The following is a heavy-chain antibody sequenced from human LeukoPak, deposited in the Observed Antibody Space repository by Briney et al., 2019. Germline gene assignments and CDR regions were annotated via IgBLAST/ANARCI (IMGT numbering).Heavy chain of an antibody. CDR2: ISGSGGRT. D-gene: IGHD5-12*01. V-gene: IGHV3-23*01. CDR1: GFTFSSYA. CDR3: ATVDDIVATIYFDY. Sequence: GGSLRLSCAASGFTFSSYAMSWLRQAPGKGLEWVSGISGSGGRTYYADSVKGRFTISRDNSKNTLYLQMNSLRAEDTAVYYYATVDDIVATIYFDYWGQGTLVTVSS. J-gene: IGHJ4*02.